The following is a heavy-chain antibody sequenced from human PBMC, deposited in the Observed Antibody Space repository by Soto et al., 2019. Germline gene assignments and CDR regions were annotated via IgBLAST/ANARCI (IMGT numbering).Heavy chain of an antibody. V-gene: IGHV4-31*03. CDR3: ARLIIPTVTTRNYYYGMDV. D-gene: IGHD4-17*01. J-gene: IGHJ6*02. CDR1: GGSISSGGYY. Sequence: SETLSLTCTVSGGSISSGGYYWSWIRQHPGKGLEWIGYIYYSGSTYYNPSLKSRVTISVDTSKNQFSLKLSSVTAADTAVYYCARLIIPTVTTRNYYYGMDVWGQGTSVTVSS. CDR2: IYYSGST.